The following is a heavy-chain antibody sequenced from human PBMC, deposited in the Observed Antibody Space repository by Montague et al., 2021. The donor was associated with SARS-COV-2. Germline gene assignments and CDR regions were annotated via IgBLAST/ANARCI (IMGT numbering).Heavy chain of an antibody. J-gene: IGHJ4*02. CDR2: IYPGDSDT. D-gene: IGHD5-24*01. V-gene: IGHV5-51*01. Sequence: QSVAEVKTPGESPKISCEGSGYRFTSYWIGWVRQMPGKGLEWMGIIYPGDSDTRYSPSFQGQVTISVDKSISTAYLQWSSLRASDTAMYYCARLDGYNLRGFDYWGQGTLVSVSS. CDR3: ARLDGYNLRGFDY. CDR1: GYRFTSYW.